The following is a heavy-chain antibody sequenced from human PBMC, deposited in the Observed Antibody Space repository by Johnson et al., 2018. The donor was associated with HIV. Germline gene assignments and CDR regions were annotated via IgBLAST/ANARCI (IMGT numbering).Heavy chain of an antibody. V-gene: IGHV3-53*01. Sequence: VQLVESGGGLIQPGGSLRLSCAASGVNVSSSYMTWVRQAPGEGLEWVSIVYARGNTYYADSVKGRFTISRDNSQNTLYLHMNSLRAEDTAVYYCARLHVLWSGDYHDAFDLWGQGTMVTVSS. J-gene: IGHJ3*01. D-gene: IGHD3-3*01. CDR1: GVNVSSSY. CDR3: ARLHVLWSGDYHDAFDL. CDR2: VYARGNT.